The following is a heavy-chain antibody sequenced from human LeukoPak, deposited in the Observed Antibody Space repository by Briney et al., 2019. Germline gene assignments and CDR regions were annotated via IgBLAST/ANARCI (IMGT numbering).Heavy chain of an antibody. CDR2: IYYSGST. Sequence: SETLSLTCTVSGGSISSSSYYWGWIRQPPGKGLEWIGSIYYSGSTYYNPSLKSRVTISVDTSKNQFSLKLSSVTAADTAVYYCAEGRYFDWLDDAFDIWGQRTMVTVSS. D-gene: IGHD3-9*01. CDR3: AEGRYFDWLDDAFDI. CDR1: GGSISSSSYY. J-gene: IGHJ3*02. V-gene: IGHV4-39*01.